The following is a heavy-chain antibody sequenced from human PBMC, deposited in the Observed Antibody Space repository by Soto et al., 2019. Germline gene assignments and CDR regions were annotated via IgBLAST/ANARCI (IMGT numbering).Heavy chain of an antibody. D-gene: IGHD3-22*01. J-gene: IGHJ4*02. Sequence: SETLSLTCAVSGGSISSSNWWSWVRQPPGKGLEWIGEIYHGGSTNYNPSLKSRVTISVDKSKNQFSLKLSSVTAADTAVYYCASISSEYYYDSSGLGNWGQGTLVTVSS. CDR1: GGSISSSNW. CDR2: IYHGGST. CDR3: ASISSEYYYDSSGLGN. V-gene: IGHV4-4*02.